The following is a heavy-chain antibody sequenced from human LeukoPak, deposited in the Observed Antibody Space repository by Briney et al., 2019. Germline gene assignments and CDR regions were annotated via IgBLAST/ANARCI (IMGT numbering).Heavy chain of an antibody. J-gene: IGHJ4*02. Sequence: ASVKVSCKGFGGTFSSYAINWVRQAPGQGLEWMGGIIPIFGTANYAQKFQDRVTITADESTSTAYMELSSLRSEDTAIYYCASRLYCSNTRCRNFPFAYWGQGTLVTVSS. CDR2: IIPIFGTA. CDR3: ASRLYCSNTRCRNFPFAY. CDR1: GGTFSSYA. D-gene: IGHD2-2*01. V-gene: IGHV1-69*13.